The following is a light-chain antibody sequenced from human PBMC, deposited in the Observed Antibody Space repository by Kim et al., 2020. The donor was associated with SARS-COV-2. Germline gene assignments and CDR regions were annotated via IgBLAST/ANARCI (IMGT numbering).Light chain of an antibody. Sequence: PGERAALSCRASESISSNLAWYQQKPGQPPRLLMYGASTRATGVPARFSGGGSGTEFTLTISSLQSDDCAIYYCQQYDDWPPITFGGGTKVDIK. CDR2: GAS. CDR3: QQYDDWPPIT. V-gene: IGKV3-15*01. J-gene: IGKJ4*01. CDR1: ESISSN.